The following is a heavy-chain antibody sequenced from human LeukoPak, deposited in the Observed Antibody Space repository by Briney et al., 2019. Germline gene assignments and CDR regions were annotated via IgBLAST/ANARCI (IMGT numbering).Heavy chain of an antibody. CDR1: GFTFSTYA. CDR3: AMRGEPNPPGYF. V-gene: IGHV3-23*01. J-gene: IGHJ4*02. CDR2: ISGSDGIT. Sequence: GGSLRLSCAASGFTFSTYAMNWVRRAPGKGLEWVSAISGSDGITYYADSVKGRFTISRDNSKNTLYLQMNSLRAEDTAVYYCAMRGEPNPPGYFWGQGTLVTVSS. D-gene: IGHD3-16*01.